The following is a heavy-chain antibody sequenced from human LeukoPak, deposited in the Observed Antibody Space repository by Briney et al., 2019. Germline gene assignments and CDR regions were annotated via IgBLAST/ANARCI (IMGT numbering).Heavy chain of an antibody. Sequence: ASVKVSCKTSGYTFSSYGISWVRQAPGQGLEWVGWIRGDNGNTNYAQKFQGRVTITRNTSISTAYMELSSLRSEDTAVYYCARVWPRITIFGAVPDAFDIWGQGTMVTVSS. CDR1: GYTFSSYG. D-gene: IGHD3-3*01. J-gene: IGHJ3*02. CDR2: IRGDNGNT. CDR3: ARVWPRITIFGAVPDAFDI. V-gene: IGHV1-18*01.